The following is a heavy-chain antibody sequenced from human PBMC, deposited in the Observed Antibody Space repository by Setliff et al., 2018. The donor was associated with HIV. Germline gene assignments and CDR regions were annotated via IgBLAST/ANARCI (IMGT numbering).Heavy chain of an antibody. J-gene: IGHJ6*02. V-gene: IGHV3-74*03. CDR2: LNTDGSST. CDR3: ARGYYGSDLQNAMDV. CDR1: GFSFSRYW. Sequence: PGGSLRLFCAASGFSFSRYWMSWVRQAPGKGLVWVSRLNTDGSSTKYADSVKGRFTISRDNAKNTLYLQMDSLRGEDTAVYYCARGYYGSDLQNAMDVWGQGTTVTVSS. D-gene: IGHD3-10*01.